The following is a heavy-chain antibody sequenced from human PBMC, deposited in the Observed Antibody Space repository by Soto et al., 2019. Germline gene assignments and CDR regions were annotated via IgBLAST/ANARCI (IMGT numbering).Heavy chain of an antibody. V-gene: IGHV1-18*01. CDR3: APWSSGWFYDY. CDR2: ISAYNGVT. CDR1: GYTFSRYG. J-gene: IGHJ4*02. Sequence: ASVKVSCKASGYTFSRYGISWVRRAPGQGLEWMGWISAYNGVTKYAQKVQGRVTITADKSTSTAYMELSSLRSEDTAVYYCAPWSSGWFYDYWGQGTLVTGSS. D-gene: IGHD6-19*01.